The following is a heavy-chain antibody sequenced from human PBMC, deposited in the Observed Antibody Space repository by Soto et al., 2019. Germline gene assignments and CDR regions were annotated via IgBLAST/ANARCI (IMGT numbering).Heavy chain of an antibody. CDR3: AIAGSYAYGWGSYLYYFDY. CDR2: ISAYNGNT. Sequence: ASVKVSCKASGYTFTSYGISWVRQAPGQGLEWMGWISAYNGNTNYAQKLQGRVTMTTDTSTSTAYMELRSLRSDDTAVYYCAIAGSYAYGWGSYLYYFDYSGQGTLLTVSS. D-gene: IGHD3-16*02. J-gene: IGHJ4*02. CDR1: GYTFTSYG. V-gene: IGHV1-18*01.